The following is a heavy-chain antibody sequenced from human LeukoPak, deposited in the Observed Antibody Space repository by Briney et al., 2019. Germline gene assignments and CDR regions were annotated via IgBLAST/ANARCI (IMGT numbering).Heavy chain of an antibody. J-gene: IGHJ4*02. V-gene: IGHV4-59*08. Sequence: PSETLSLTCTVSGGSISSYYWSWIRQPPGKGLEWIGYIYYSGSTNYNPSLKSRVTISVDTSKNQFSLKLSSVTAADTAVYYCAGRYCSGGSCYFGDHYFDYWGQGTLVTVSS. D-gene: IGHD2-15*01. CDR3: AGRYCSGGSCYFGDHYFDY. CDR1: GGSISSYY. CDR2: IYYSGST.